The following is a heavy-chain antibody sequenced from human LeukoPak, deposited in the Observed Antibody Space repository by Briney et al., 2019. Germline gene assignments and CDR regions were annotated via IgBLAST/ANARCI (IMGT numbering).Heavy chain of an antibody. CDR2: IYSGGST. Sequence: PGGSLRLSCAASAFSVSSNYMSWVRQAPGKGLEWVSVIYSGGSTYYADSVKGRFSISRDESKNTVHLQMNSLSAEDTAIYYCARVASTSPYFYGMDVWGQGTTVTVSS. CDR3: ARVASTSPYFYGMDV. V-gene: IGHV3-53*01. J-gene: IGHJ6*02. CDR1: AFSVSSNY.